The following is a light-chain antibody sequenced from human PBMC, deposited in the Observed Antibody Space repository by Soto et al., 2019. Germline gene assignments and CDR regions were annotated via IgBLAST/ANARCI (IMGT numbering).Light chain of an antibody. CDR2: AAS. V-gene: IGKV1-27*01. CDR3: QKYDSAPFT. Sequence: DIQLTQSPSSLSSSVGDRLTISCRASQSISNFLVWYQQKPGKVPKVLIYAASTLQSGVPSRFSGSGSGTDFTLTISSLQPDDVATYYCQKYDSAPFTFGPGTKVDIK. J-gene: IGKJ3*01. CDR1: QSISNF.